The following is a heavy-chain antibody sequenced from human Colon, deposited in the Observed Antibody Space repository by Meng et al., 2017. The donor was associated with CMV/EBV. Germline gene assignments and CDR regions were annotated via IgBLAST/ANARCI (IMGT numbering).Heavy chain of an antibody. V-gene: IGHV4-30-4*02. J-gene: IGHJ4*02. Sequence: SETLSLTGTVSGASISSGDYYWTWVRQPPGKGLEWIGYIYYSGSSFYNPSLKSRVTISEDASKSQFFLTLNSVTAADTAINFCTRDGEGGDDVFNFWGQGIPVTVSS. CDR1: GASISSGDYY. D-gene: IGHD3-10*01. CDR2: IYYSGSS. CDR3: TRDGEGGDDVFNF.